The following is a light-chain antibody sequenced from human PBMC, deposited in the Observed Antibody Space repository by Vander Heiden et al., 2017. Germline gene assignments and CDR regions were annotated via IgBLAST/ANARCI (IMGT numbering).Light chain of an antibody. CDR3: QAFDSSLNGYV. Sequence: QSILTQPPSASGNPGQRIIIPSAGSSSNIGGRSDVNWYQQLPGTVPKLLIYGKTNRASGVPDRFSASKSVTSASLAITGLQAEDEADYYCQAFDSSLNGYVFGTGTKVTVL. CDR2: GKT. CDR1: SSNIGGRSD. J-gene: IGLJ1*01. V-gene: IGLV1-40*01.